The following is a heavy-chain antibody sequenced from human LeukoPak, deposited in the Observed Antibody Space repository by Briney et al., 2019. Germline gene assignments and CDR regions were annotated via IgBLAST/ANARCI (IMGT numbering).Heavy chain of an antibody. V-gene: IGHV4-59*01. J-gene: IGHJ4*02. D-gene: IGHD3-22*01. CDR2: IYYSGST. Sequence: SETLSLTCTVSGGSISSYYWSWIRRPPGKGLEWIGYIYYSGSTNYNPSLKSRVTISVDTSKNQFSLKLSSVTAADTAVYYCARGGYSSGYYYGYDYWGQGTLVTVSS. CDR3: ARGGYSSGYYYGYDY. CDR1: GGSISSYY.